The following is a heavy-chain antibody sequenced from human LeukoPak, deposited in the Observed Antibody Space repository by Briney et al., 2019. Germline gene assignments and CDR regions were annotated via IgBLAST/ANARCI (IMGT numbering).Heavy chain of an antibody. V-gene: IGHV5-51*01. Sequence: GESLKISCKGSGYSFTSFWIAWARQMPGKGLEWMGIIYPGDSDTRYSPSFQGQVTISVDKSISTAYLQWSSLKASDTAMYYCARDCGGDCYSAEDAFDIWGQGTMVTVSS. CDR3: ARDCGGDCYSAEDAFDI. CDR2: IYPGDSDT. D-gene: IGHD2-21*02. CDR1: GYSFTSFW. J-gene: IGHJ3*02.